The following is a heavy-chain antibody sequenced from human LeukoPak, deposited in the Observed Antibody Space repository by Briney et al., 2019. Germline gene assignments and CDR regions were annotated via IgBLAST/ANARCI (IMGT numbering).Heavy chain of an antibody. D-gene: IGHD3-10*01. CDR3: VGAIQGVMMGYWYYGLDV. CDR2: IKHGGSA. J-gene: IGHJ6*02. CDR1: GGSFSGYY. V-gene: IGHV4-34*01. Sequence: SETLCLTCAVSGGSFSGYYRSCVRQPPGKGLVWVGEIKHGGSAKYNPSPMSGVTISFNTSKKQFSLMRSSVTAAETAVYYCVGAIQGVMMGYWYYGLDVWGQGTTVTVSS.